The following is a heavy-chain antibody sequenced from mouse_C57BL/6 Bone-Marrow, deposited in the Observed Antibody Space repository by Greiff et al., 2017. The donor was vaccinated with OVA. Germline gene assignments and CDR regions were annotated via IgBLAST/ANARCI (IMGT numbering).Heavy chain of an antibody. CDR3: ARWGYGNYLAWFAY. CDR1: GYSFTDYN. CDR2: INPNYGTT. D-gene: IGHD2-1*01. Sequence: QLVESGPELVKPGASVKISCKASGYSFTDYNMNWVKQSNGKSLEWIGVINPNYGTTSYNQKFKGKATLTVDQSSSTAYMQLNSLTSEDSAVYYCARWGYGNYLAWFAYWGQGTLVTVSA. V-gene: IGHV1-39*01. J-gene: IGHJ3*01.